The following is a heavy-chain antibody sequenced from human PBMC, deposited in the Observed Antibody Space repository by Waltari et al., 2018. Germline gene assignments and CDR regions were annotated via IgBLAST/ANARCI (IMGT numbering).Heavy chain of an antibody. CDR3: ARPYGDLDYFDY. CDR2: ISYDGSNK. Sequence: QVQLVESGGGVVQPGRSLRLSCAASGFTFSSYAMHWVRQAPGKGLEWVAVISYDGSNKYYADSVKGRFTISRDNSKNTLYLQMNSLRAEDTAVYYCARPYGDLDYFDYWGQGTLVTVSS. D-gene: IGHD4-17*01. J-gene: IGHJ4*02. V-gene: IGHV3-30-3*01. CDR1: GFTFSSYA.